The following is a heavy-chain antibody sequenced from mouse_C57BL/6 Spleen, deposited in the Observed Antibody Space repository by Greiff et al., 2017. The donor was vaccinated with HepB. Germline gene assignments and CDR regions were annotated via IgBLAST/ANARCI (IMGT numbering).Heavy chain of an antibody. D-gene: IGHD1-1*01. CDR1: GYAFSSYW. Sequence: QVQLQQSGAELVKPGASVKISCKASGYAFSSYWMNWVKQRPGKGLEWIGQIYPGDGDTNYNGKFKGKATLTADKSSSTAYMQLSSLTSEDSAVYFCARSSLLGSSRFAYWGQGTLVTVSA. CDR2: IYPGDGDT. J-gene: IGHJ3*01. V-gene: IGHV1-80*01. CDR3: ARSSLLGSSRFAY.